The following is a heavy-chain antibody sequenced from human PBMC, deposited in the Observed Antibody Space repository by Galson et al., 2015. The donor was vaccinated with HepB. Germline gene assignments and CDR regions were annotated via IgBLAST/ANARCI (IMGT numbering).Heavy chain of an antibody. CDR1: GFDFSGYA. CDR2: ISSGSDFI. Sequence: SLRLSCAASGFDFSGYAFNWVRQAPGKGPEWVSSISSGSDFIYYSDSVKGRFTMSRDNAKSLLYLQMNSLRADDTAVYYCTRIMVLAGVDYWGQGTLVTVSS. CDR3: TRIMVLAGVDY. D-gene: IGHD3-10*01. J-gene: IGHJ4*02. V-gene: IGHV3-21*01.